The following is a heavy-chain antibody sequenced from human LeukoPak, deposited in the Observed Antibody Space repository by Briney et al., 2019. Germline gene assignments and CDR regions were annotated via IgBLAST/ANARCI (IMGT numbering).Heavy chain of an antibody. J-gene: IGHJ5*02. V-gene: IGHV3-21*01. D-gene: IGHD5-12*01. Sequence: GGSLRLSCAASGFTFSNYNMNWVRQAPGKGLEWVSSISRSSSSIYYADSVKGRFTISRDNSKNTLYLQMSSLRPDDTAVYYCVRTYDENPLGWFDPWGQGTLVTVSS. CDR2: ISRSSSSI. CDR1: GFTFSNYN. CDR3: VRTYDENPLGWFDP.